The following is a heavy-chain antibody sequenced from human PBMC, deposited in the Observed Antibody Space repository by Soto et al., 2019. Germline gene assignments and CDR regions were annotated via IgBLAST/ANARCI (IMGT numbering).Heavy chain of an antibody. Sequence: GSLRLSCAASGFTFSSYWMSWVRQAPGKGLEWAANIKQDGSEKYYVDSVKGRFTISRDNAKNSLYLQMNSLRAEDTAVYYCARVLGNSGYYGMDVWGQGTTVTVSS. CDR1: GFTFSSYW. V-gene: IGHV3-7*03. CDR2: IKQDGSEK. CDR3: ARVLGNSGYYGMDV. D-gene: IGHD4-4*01. J-gene: IGHJ6*02.